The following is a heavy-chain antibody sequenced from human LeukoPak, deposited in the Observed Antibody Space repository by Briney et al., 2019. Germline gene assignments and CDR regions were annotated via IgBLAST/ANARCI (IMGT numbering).Heavy chain of an antibody. Sequence: GGTLRLSCAASGFIFSHYGMNWVRQAPGKGLEWVSGITSRSTTYYADSVKGRFTISRDNAKNSLYLQMNSLRAEDTAVYYCARGVDDIAVAGHFDYWGQGTLVTVSS. V-gene: IGHV3-69-1*01. J-gene: IGHJ4*02. CDR3: ARGVDDIAVAGHFDY. CDR1: GFIFSHYG. D-gene: IGHD6-19*01. CDR2: ITSRSTT.